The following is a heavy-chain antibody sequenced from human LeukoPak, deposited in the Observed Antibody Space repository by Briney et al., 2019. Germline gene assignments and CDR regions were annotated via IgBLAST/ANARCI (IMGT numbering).Heavy chain of an antibody. V-gene: IGHV3-53*01. D-gene: IGHD4-17*01. CDR3: ARGAYGDPTSFDY. Sequence: GGSLRLSCAASGFTVSSTYMSWVRQSPGKGLEWVSVVYKDGKMFYIDSVKGRFAISRDTSKNTVYLQMNNLRAEDTAVYYCARGAYGDPTSFDYWGQGTLVTVSS. J-gene: IGHJ4*02. CDR1: GFTVSSTY. CDR2: VYKDGKM.